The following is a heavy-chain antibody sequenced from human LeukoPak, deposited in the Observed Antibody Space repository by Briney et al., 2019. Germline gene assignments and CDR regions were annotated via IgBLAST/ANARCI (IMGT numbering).Heavy chain of an antibody. J-gene: IGHJ4*02. V-gene: IGHV1-18*01. Sequence: GSVKVSYKASGYTFTSYGISWVRQAPGQGLEWMGWISAYNGNTNYAQKLQGRVTMTTDTSTSAAYMELRSLRSDDTAVYYCARIPIWSSSVYYYDSSGYYWAVDYWGQGTLVTVSP. CDR2: ISAYNGNT. D-gene: IGHD3-22*01. CDR1: GYTFTSYG. CDR3: ARIPIWSSSVYYYDSSGYYWAVDY.